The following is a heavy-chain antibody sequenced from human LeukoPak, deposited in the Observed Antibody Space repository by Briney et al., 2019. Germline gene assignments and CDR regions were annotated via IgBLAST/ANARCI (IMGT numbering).Heavy chain of an antibody. J-gene: IGHJ4*02. CDR3: AREYYYDSSGYYYLQFDY. CDR1: GGSISSYY. Sequence: SETLSLTCTVSGGSISSYYWSWIRQPAGKGLEWIGRIYTSGSTNYNPSLKSRVTMSVDTSKNQFSLKLSSVTAVDTAVYYCAREYYYDSSGYYYLQFDYWGQGTLVTVSS. CDR2: IYTSGST. D-gene: IGHD3-22*01. V-gene: IGHV4-4*07.